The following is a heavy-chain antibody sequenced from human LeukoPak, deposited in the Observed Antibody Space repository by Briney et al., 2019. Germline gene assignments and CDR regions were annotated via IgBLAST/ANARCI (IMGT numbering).Heavy chain of an antibody. V-gene: IGHV3-74*01. J-gene: IGHJ5*02. CDR1: GFTFSSYW. CDR2: IDSDGSTT. CDR3: ARDSGNWLDP. D-gene: IGHD3-10*01. Sequence: GGPLRLSCAASGFTFSSYWMHWVRQAPGKGLMWVSRIDSDGSTTTYADSVKGRFTISRDNAKNTLYLQMNSLRAEDTAVYYCARDSGNWLDPWGQGTLVTVSS.